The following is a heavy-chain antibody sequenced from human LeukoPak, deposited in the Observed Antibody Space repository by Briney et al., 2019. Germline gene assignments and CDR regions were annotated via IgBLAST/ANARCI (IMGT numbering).Heavy chain of an antibody. Sequence: GGSLRLSCAASGFTFSSYAMHWVRQAPGKGLEWVAVISYDGSNKYYADSVKGRFTISRDNSKNTLYLQMNSLRVEDTAVYYCARDLRGSGWYFGYWGQGTLVTVSS. CDR3: ARDLRGSGWYFGY. J-gene: IGHJ4*02. CDR2: ISYDGSNK. D-gene: IGHD6-19*01. CDR1: GFTFSSYA. V-gene: IGHV3-30*04.